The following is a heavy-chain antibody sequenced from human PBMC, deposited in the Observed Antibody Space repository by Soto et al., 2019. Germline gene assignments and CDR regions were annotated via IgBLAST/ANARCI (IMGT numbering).Heavy chain of an antibody. V-gene: IGHV3-72*01. CDR1: GFTLSDHY. CDR3: VRTSHYGSGSWNFDF. Sequence: VQLVESGGGLVQPGGSLRLSCAASGFTLSDHYMDWVRQAPGRGLEWVGRTRNKANAYSTEYVAAVKGRFIVSSDDSLNSLYLQMNSLKTEDTAVYYCVRTSHYGSGSWNFDFWGQGTLVTVSS. D-gene: IGHD3-10*01. J-gene: IGHJ4*02. CDR2: TRNKANAYST.